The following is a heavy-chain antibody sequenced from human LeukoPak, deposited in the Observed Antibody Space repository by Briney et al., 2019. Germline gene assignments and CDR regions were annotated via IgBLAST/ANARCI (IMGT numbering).Heavy chain of an antibody. Sequence: SETLSLTCTVSGGSISSYYWSWIRQPAGKGLEWIGRIYTSGRTNYNPSLKSRVTMSVDTSKNQFSLKLSSVTAADRAVYYCARDLVSSGLVVVRAFDIWGQGTMVTVSS. V-gene: IGHV4-4*07. J-gene: IGHJ3*02. D-gene: IGHD3-22*01. CDR1: GGSISSYY. CDR3: ARDLVSSGLVVVRAFDI. CDR2: IYTSGRT.